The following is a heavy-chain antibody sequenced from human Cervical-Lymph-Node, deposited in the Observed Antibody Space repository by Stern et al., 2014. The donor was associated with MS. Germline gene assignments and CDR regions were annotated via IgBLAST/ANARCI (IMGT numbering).Heavy chain of an antibody. CDR2: INPKTGAT. CDR1: GYTFTDYY. J-gene: IGHJ5*02. Sequence: VQLVESGAEAKKPGASVSVSCMASGYTFTDYYVHWVRQAPGQGLEWMGWINPKTGATHYAQRFQGRVTITRDTSTTTVYMELNRLRSDDTALYYCAKSGATFDWLIHNCFDPWGQGTLVTVSS. V-gene: IGHV1-2*02. D-gene: IGHD3-9*01. CDR3: AKSGATFDWLIHNCFDP.